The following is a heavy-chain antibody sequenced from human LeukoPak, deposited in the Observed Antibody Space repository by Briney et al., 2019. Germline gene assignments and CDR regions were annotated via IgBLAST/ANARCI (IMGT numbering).Heavy chain of an antibody. CDR1: GGSFSGYY. J-gene: IGHJ4*02. D-gene: IGHD2-2*03. V-gene: IGHV4-34*01. CDR3: ARVVGSMGPYYLDY. CDR2: INHSGST. Sequence: TETLSLTFAVYGGSFSGYYWSWIRQPPGKGLEWIGEINHSGSTNYNPSLKSRVTISADTSNNQFSLKLSSVAAADTAVYYCARVVGSMGPYYLDYWGQGTLVTVSS.